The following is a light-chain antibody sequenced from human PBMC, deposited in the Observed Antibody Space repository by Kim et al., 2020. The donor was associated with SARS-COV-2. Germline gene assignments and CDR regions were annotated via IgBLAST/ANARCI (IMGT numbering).Light chain of an antibody. Sequence: SSELTQDHAVSVALGQTVRITCQGDSLRTYYATWYQQKPGQAPVLVIYDDNNRPSGIPDRFSASSSGNTASLTITGAQAEDEADYYCNSRDYSGHSYFFGPGTKVTVL. V-gene: IGLV3-19*01. CDR3: NSRDYSGHSYF. CDR2: DDN. J-gene: IGLJ1*01. CDR1: SLRTYY.